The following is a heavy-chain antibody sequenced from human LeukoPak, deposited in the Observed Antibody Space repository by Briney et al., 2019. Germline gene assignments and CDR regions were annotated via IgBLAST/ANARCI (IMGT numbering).Heavy chain of an antibody. CDR3: APSRKWELLPWGDY. CDR1: GGSFSGYY. Sequence: SETLSLTCAVYGGSFSGYYWSWIRQPPGKGLEWIGEINHSGSTNYNPSLKSRVTISVDTSKNQFSLKLSSVTAEDTAVYYCAPSRKWELLPWGDYWGQGTLVTVSS. CDR2: INHSGST. V-gene: IGHV4-34*01. J-gene: IGHJ4*02. D-gene: IGHD1-26*01.